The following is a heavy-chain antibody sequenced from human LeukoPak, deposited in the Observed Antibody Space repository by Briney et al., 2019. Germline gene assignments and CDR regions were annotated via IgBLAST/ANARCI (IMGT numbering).Heavy chain of an antibody. Sequence: SETLSLNCTVSGGSISSSSYYWGWIRQPPGKGLEWIGSIYYSGSTYYNPSLKSRVTISVDTSKNQFSLKLSSVTAADTAVYYCARQGYHDAFDIWGQGTMVTVSS. D-gene: IGHD3-16*02. CDR3: ARQGYHDAFDI. V-gene: IGHV4-39*01. CDR1: GGSISSSSYY. CDR2: IYYSGST. J-gene: IGHJ3*02.